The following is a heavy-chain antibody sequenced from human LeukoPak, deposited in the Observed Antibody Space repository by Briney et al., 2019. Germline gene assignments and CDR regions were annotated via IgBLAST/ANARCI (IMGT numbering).Heavy chain of an antibody. J-gene: IGHJ4*02. D-gene: IGHD3/OR15-3a*01. V-gene: IGHV4-4*07. CDR1: GGSISSYY. CDR2: IYTSGST. CDR3: ARMSRFSWTPYYFDY. Sequence: SETLSLTCTVSGGSISSYYWSWIRQPAGKGLEWIGRIYTSGSTNYNPFLKSRVTISIDTSKTQFSLKLSSVTAADTAVYYCARMSRFSWTPYYFDYWSQGTLVIVSS.